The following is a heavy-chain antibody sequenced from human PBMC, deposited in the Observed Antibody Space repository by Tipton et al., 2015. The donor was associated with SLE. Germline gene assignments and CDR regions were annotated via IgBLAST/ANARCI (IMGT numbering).Heavy chain of an antibody. J-gene: IGHJ6*03. D-gene: IGHD1-1*01. CDR3: ARDQSNDSYYYYYMDV. CDR2: IYYSGST. CDR1: GDSIGSGFFY. V-gene: IGHV4-61*10. Sequence: LRLSCTVSGDSIGSGFFYWSWIRQPAGKGLEWIGYIYYSGSTNYNPSLKSRVTISVDTSKNQFSLKLSSVTAADTAVYYCARDQSNDSYYYYYMDVWGKGTTVTVSS.